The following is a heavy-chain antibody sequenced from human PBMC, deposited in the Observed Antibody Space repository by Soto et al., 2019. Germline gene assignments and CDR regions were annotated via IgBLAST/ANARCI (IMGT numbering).Heavy chain of an antibody. CDR3: AKGGGRSQQLVGEDYYYYGMDV. CDR1: GFTFSSYG. D-gene: IGHD6-13*01. Sequence: PGGSLRLSCAASGFTFSSYGMHWVRQAPGKGLEWVAVISYDGSNKYYADSVKGRFTISRDNSKNTLYLQMNSLRAEDTAVYYCAKGGGRSQQLVGEDYYYYGMDVWGQGTTVTVSS. CDR2: ISYDGSNK. V-gene: IGHV3-30*18. J-gene: IGHJ6*02.